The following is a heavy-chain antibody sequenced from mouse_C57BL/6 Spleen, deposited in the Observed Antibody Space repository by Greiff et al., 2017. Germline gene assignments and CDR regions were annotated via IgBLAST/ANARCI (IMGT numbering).Heavy chain of an antibody. Sequence: EVQLQQSGTVLARPGASVKMSCKTSGYTFTSYWMHWVKQRPGQGLEWIGAIYPGNSDTSYNQKFKGKAKLTAVTSASTAYMELSSLTNEDSAVYYCTREGYSNYPGFAYWGQGTLVTVSA. CDR1: GYTFTSYW. J-gene: IGHJ3*01. D-gene: IGHD2-5*01. V-gene: IGHV1-5*01. CDR3: TREGYSNYPGFAY. CDR2: IYPGNSDT.